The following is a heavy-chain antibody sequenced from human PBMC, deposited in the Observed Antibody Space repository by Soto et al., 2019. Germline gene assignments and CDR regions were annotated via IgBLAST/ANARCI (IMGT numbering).Heavy chain of an antibody. V-gene: IGHV1-3*01. Sequence: QVQLVQSGAEVKKPGASVKVSCKASGYTFTSYAMHWVRQAPGQRLEWMGWINAGNGNTKYSQKFQRRVTITRDTSASTAYMELSSLRSEDTAVYYCARDRVVSSSWTRFDYWGQGTLVTVSS. J-gene: IGHJ4*02. CDR1: GYTFTSYA. CDR2: INAGNGNT. CDR3: ARDRVVSSSWTRFDY. D-gene: IGHD6-13*01.